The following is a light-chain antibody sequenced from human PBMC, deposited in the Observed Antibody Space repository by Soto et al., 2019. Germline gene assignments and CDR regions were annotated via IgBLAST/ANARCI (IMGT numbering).Light chain of an antibody. J-gene: IGLJ3*02. CDR3: LSYTSTIRV. CDR1: SGSIASNF. Sequence: NFMLTQPHSVSESPGKTVTISCTRSSGSIASNFVQGYQKRPGSSPGTVIYEDDQRPSGVPDRFSVSIDISSNSASLTIAGLKTEVEADFYCLSYTSTIRVFGGGTRLSVL. V-gene: IGLV6-57*01. CDR2: EDD.